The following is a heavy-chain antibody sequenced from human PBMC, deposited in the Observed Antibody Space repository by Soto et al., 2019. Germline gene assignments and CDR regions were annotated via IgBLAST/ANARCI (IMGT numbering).Heavy chain of an antibody. CDR3: ASFVAVAGH. D-gene: IGHD6-19*01. V-gene: IGHV1-8*01. Sequence: ASVKVTSKDSRVTFNSKTLSWVRQATGQGLEWMGRINPISGKASYAQKFQGRVTMTRNTSTSTAYMELSSLRSDDTAVYYCASFVAVAGHWGQGTLVTVSS. CDR2: INPISGKA. CDR1: RVTFNSKT. J-gene: IGHJ1*01.